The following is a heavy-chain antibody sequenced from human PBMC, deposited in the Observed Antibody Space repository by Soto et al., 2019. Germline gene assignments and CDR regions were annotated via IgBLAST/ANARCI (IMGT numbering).Heavy chain of an antibody. J-gene: IGHJ6*03. CDR3: PKIWLFVAHAYMAV. V-gene: IGHV1-69*02. CDR1: GGSFISYS. Sequence: QVQLVQSGAELKKPGSSVKVSCEASGGSFISYSFTWVRQAPGQGLEWMGRIIPIQNKANYALKFQDRVRFTGDGSRRTAYRGLKALSPEDPPFYTGPKIWLFVAHAYMAVWAKGPTATVPS. D-gene: IGHD2-15*01. CDR2: IIPIQNKA.